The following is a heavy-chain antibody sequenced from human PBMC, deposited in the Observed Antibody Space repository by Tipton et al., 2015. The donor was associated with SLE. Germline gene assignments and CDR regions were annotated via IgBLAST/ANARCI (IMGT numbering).Heavy chain of an antibody. CDR1: GFPFMNYA. CDR2: INGGAGNT. Sequence: QSGAEVKKPGASVKVSCKASGFPFMNYAMHWVRQAPGQTLEYMGWINGGAGNTKYSQTFQGRVTFTRDTSANTVYMELSSLRSEDTAVYYCARGGPYQRLPLCMDVWGKGTTVTVSS. V-gene: IGHV1-3*01. D-gene: IGHD2-2*01. J-gene: IGHJ6*03. CDR3: ARGGPYQRLPLCMDV.